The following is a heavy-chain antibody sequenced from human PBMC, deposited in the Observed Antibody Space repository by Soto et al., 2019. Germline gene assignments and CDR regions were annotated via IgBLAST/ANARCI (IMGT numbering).Heavy chain of an antibody. V-gene: IGHV3-21*06. J-gene: IGHJ4*02. CDR3: AREGVHNYTEYYFDY. CDR2: ISGIRDYI. Sequence: PGGSLRLSCAASGFTFSYYPLHWVRWAPGKGLEWVSSISGIRDYIRYADSVKGRFTISRDNAKTSLYLQMNSLTAEDTAVYYCAREGVHNYTEYYFDYWGQGTLVTVSS. CDR1: GFTFSYYP. D-gene: IGHD3-10*01.